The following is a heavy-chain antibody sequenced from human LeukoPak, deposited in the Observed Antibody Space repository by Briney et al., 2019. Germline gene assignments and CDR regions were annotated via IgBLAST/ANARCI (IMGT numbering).Heavy chain of an antibody. Sequence: ASVKVSCKASGYTFTGYYMHWVRQAPGQGLEWMGWINPNSGGTNYAQKFQGRVTMTRDTSISTAYMELSRLRSDDTAVYYCARMRLFDTVVVPAADIDYWGQGTLVTVSS. J-gene: IGHJ4*02. CDR3: ARMRLFDTVVVPAADIDY. CDR1: GYTFTGYY. CDR2: INPNSGGT. V-gene: IGHV1-2*02. D-gene: IGHD2-2*01.